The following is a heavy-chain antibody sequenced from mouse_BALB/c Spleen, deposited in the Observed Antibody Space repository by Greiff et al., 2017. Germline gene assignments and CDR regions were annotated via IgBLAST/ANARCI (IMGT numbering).Heavy chain of an antibody. CDR2: IDPENGDT. CDR3: NGITTVVDGFAY. Sequence: EVHLVESGAELVRSGASVKLSCTASGFNIKDYYMHWVKQRPEQGLEWIGWIDPENGDTEYAPKFQGKATMTADTSSNTAYLQLSSLTSEDTAVYYCNGITTVVDGFAYWGQGTLVTVSA. J-gene: IGHJ3*01. CDR1: GFNIKDYY. V-gene: IGHV14-4*02. D-gene: IGHD1-1*01.